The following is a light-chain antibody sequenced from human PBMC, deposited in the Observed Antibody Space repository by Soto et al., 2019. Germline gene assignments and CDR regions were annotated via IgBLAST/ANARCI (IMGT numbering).Light chain of an antibody. Sequence: SVLTQPASVTGSPVQSVPIACTGTSSDVGGYNYVSWYQQHPGKAPKLMIYDVSNRPSGVSNRSSGSKSGTSASLAISGLRSEDEADYYCAAWDDSLSVNYVFGTGNKVTVL. J-gene: IGLJ1*01. CDR1: SSDVGGYNY. V-gene: IGLV2-14*01. CDR2: DVS. CDR3: AAWDDSLSVNYV.